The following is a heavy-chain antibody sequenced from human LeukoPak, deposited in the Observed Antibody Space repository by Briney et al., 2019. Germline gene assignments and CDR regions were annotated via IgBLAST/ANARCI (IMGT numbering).Heavy chain of an antibody. CDR3: ARLGALGYCSGGSCYYGMDV. J-gene: IGHJ6*02. V-gene: IGHV4-59*08. Sequence: KPSDTLSLTCTVSGRSISSHYWSWIRHPPGKGLECMGYIYYSGSTNYNPSLKSGVTISVDTSKNQFSLKMSSVTAADTAVYYCARLGALGYCSGGSCYYGMDVWGQGTTVTVSS. D-gene: IGHD2-15*01. CDR1: GRSISSHY. CDR2: IYYSGST.